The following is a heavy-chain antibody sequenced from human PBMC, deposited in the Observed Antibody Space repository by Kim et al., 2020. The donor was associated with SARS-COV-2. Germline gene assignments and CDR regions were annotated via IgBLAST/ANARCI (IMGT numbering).Heavy chain of an antibody. V-gene: IGHV3-7*01. CDR3: ARSAYTYGFDY. Sequence: KYYVDSVKGRFTTSSDNAKNSLYLQINSLRAEDTAVYYCARSAYTYGFDYWGQRTLVTVSS. J-gene: IGHJ4*02. CDR2: K. D-gene: IGHD5-18*01.